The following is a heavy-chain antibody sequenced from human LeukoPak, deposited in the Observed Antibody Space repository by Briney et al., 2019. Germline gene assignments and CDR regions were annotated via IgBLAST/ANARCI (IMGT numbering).Heavy chain of an antibody. CDR2: IYHSGST. D-gene: IGHD2-2*01. Sequence: SETLSFTYAVSGYSISSGYYWGWIRQPPGKGLEWIGSIYHSGSTYYNPSLKSRVTISVDTSKNQFSLKLCSVTAADTAVYYCASAVVPAAAFDIWGQGTMVTVSS. J-gene: IGHJ3*02. V-gene: IGHV4-38-2*01. CDR3: ASAVVPAAAFDI. CDR1: GYSISSGYY.